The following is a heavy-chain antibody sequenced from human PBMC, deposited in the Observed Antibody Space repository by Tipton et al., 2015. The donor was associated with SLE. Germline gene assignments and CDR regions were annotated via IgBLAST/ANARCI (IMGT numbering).Heavy chain of an antibody. CDR2: ISHSGST. CDR1: GGSFSGYY. D-gene: IGHD4-17*01. J-gene: IGHJ4*02. V-gene: IGHV4-34*01. CDR3: ARGHDYGDYGDY. Sequence: LRLSCAVYGGSFSGYYWSWIRQPPGKGLEWIGEISHSGSTNYNPSLKSRVSISVDRSKNQFSLKLNSVTAADTAVYYCARGHDYGDYGDYWGQGTLVTVSS.